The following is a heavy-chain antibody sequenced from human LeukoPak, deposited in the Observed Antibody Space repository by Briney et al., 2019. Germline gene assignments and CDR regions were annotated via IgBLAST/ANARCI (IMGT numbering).Heavy chain of an antibody. Sequence: GGSLRLSCAASGFTFSSYAMSWVRQAPGKGLEWVSVISGSGSSTYYADSVKGRFTISRDNSKNTLYLQMNSLRAEDTAVYYCANIVVVTAILSVDYWGQGTLVTVSS. CDR1: GFTFSSYA. CDR3: ANIVVVTAILSVDY. CDR2: ISGSGSST. V-gene: IGHV3-23*01. J-gene: IGHJ4*02. D-gene: IGHD2-21*02.